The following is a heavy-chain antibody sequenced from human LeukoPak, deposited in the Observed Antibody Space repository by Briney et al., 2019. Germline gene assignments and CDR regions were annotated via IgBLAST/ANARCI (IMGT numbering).Heavy chain of an antibody. CDR2: INPNSGGT. CDR1: GYTFTGYY. J-gene: IGHJ4*02. CDR3: ARDYYDILTGWTYYFDY. Sequence: WASVKVSCKASGYTFTGYYMHWVRQAPGQGLEWMGWINPNSGGTNYAQKFQGRVTMTRDTPISTAYMELSRLRSDDTAVYYCARDYYDILTGWTYYFDYWGQGTLVTVSS. V-gene: IGHV1-2*02. D-gene: IGHD3-9*01.